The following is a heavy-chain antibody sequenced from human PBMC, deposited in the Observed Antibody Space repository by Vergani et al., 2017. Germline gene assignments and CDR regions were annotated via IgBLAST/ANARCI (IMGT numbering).Heavy chain of an antibody. CDR3: ARRGGWYYFDY. J-gene: IGHJ4*02. CDR2: IYYSGST. CDR1: GGSISSGGYY. V-gene: IGHV4-39*01. D-gene: IGHD6-19*01. Sequence: QVQLQESGPGLVKPSQTLSLTCTVSGGSISSGGYYWSWIRQHPGKGLEWIGSIYYSGSTYYNASLESRVTISVDTSKNQFSLRLSSVTVADTAVYYCARRGGWYYFDYWGQGTLVTVSS.